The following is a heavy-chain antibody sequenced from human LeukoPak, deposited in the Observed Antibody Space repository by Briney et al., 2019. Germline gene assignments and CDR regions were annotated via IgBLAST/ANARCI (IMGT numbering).Heavy chain of an antibody. J-gene: IGHJ4*02. CDR1: GGSISSYY. CDR2: IYYSGST. D-gene: IGHD5-12*01. CDR3: ARVIGYSGYDAFDY. Sequence: SETLSLTCTVSGGSISSYYWSWIRRPPGKGLEWIGYIYYSGSTNYNPSLKSRVTISVDTSKNQFSLKLSSVTAADTAVYYCARVIGYSGYDAFDYWGQGTLVTVSS. V-gene: IGHV4-59*01.